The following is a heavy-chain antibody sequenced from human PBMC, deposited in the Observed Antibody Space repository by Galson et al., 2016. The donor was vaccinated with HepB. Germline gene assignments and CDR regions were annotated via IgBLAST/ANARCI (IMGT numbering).Heavy chain of an antibody. V-gene: IGHV3-74*01. D-gene: IGHD2-2*01. Sequence: SLRLSCAASGFTSSSYWMHWARQAPGKGLVWVSRISSDGSKTTYADSVKGRFTISRDNAKNSLYLQMNSLRAEDTALYYCAKDPTLGYCSSTSCYFGYFQHWGQGTLVTVSS. CDR1: GFTSSSYW. CDR3: AKDPTLGYCSSTSCYFGYFQH. CDR2: ISSDGSKT. J-gene: IGHJ1*01.